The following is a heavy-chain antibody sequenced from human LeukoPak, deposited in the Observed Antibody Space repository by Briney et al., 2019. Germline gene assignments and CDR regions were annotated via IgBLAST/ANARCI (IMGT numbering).Heavy chain of an antibody. D-gene: IGHD3-22*01. V-gene: IGHV3-23*01. J-gene: IGHJ4*02. CDR2: ISGSGGST. Sequence: GGSLRLSCAASGFTFSSYAMCWVRQAPGKGLEWVSAISGSGGSTYYADSVKGRFTISRDNSKNTLYLQMNSLRAEDTAVYYCAKDYYDSSGYYYESDYWGQGTLVTVSS. CDR1: GFTFSSYA. CDR3: AKDYYDSSGYYYESDY.